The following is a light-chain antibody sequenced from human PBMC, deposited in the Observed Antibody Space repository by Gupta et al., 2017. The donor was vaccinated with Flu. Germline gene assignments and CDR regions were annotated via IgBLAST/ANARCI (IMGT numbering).Light chain of an antibody. V-gene: IGKV2D-29*01. J-gene: IGKJ1*01. CDR3: MQSIRLRT. CDR2: EVS. Sequence: IVMTQTPLSLSVTPGQAASISCRSSQSLLHSNGMTYFFWYVQKPGQPPQVLIYEVSKRFSGVPDRFSGSGSGTDFTLHISRVEAEYVGTYYCMQSIRLRTFGQGTKMEIK. CDR1: QSLLHSNGMTY.